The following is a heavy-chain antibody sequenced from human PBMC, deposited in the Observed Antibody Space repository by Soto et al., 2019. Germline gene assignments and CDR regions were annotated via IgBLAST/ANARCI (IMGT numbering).Heavy chain of an antibody. CDR3: ARVASGSTRNQYYFDY. CDR2: INAGNGNT. Sequence: QVQLVQSGAEVKKPGASVKVSCKASGYTFTSYAMHWVRQAPGQRLEWMGWINAGNGNTKYSQKFQGRVTITRDTSASTAYMELSSLRSEDTAVYYCARVASGSTRNQYYFDYWGQGTLVTVSS. J-gene: IGHJ4*02. V-gene: IGHV1-3*01. CDR1: GYTFTSYA. D-gene: IGHD3-3*02.